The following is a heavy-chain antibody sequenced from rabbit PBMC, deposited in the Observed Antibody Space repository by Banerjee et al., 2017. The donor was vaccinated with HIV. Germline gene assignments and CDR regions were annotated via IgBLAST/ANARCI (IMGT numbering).Heavy chain of an antibody. CDR3: ARSLSYDDYVPTRLDL. J-gene: IGHJ3*01. CDR2: IYAGKGST. V-gene: IGHV1S7*01. CDR1: GFDFSSYY. Sequence: QLKETGGGLVQPGGSLTLSCKASGFDFSSYYMSWVRQAPGKGLEWIGIIYAGKGSTDYASWVNGRFTISSDNAQNTVDLQMNSLTAADTATYFCARSLSYDDYVPTRLDLWGQGTLVTVS. D-gene: IGHD2-1*01.